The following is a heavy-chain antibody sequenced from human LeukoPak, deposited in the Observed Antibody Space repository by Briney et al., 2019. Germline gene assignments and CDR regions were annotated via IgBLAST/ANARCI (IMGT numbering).Heavy chain of an antibody. D-gene: IGHD5-18*01. J-gene: IGHJ6*03. CDR3: ARSEDTAMVLPGDYYYYYMDV. CDR2: IYYSGST. CDR1: GGSISSSSYY. V-gene: IGHV4-39*07. Sequence: SETLSLTCTVSGGSISSSSYYWGWIRQPPGKGLEWVGSIYYSGSTYYNPSLTSRVTISVDTSKNQFSLKLSSVTAADTAVYYCARSEDTAMVLPGDYYYYYMDVWGKGTTVTVSS.